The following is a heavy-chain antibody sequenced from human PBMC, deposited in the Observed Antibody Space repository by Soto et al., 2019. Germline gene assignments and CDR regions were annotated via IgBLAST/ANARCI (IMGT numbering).Heavy chain of an antibody. V-gene: IGHV3-33*01. J-gene: IGHJ6*02. CDR3: ARDITGTTGYYYYYGMDV. Sequence: QVQLVESGGGVVQPGRSLRLSCAASGFTFSSYGMHWVRQAPGKGLEWVAVIWYDGSNKYYADSVKGRFTISRDNSKNTLYLQMNSLRAEDTAVYYCARDITGTTGYYYYYGMDVWGQGTTVTVSS. CDR2: IWYDGSNK. D-gene: IGHD1-7*01. CDR1: GFTFSSYG.